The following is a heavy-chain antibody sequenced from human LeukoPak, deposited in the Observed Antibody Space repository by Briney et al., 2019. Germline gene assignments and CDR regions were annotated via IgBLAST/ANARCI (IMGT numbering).Heavy chain of an antibody. J-gene: IGHJ4*02. V-gene: IGHV4-38-2*02. CDR3: ARYREVGATVDY. CDR2: IYYRGST. Sequence: SDTLPLTCTVSGYSLSWGYYWGRIRQPPGRGLVGIASIYYRGSTHYNPSLASLKSRVTISGDTSKNQVSLKLSSVTAADTAGYYCARYREVGATVDYWGQGTLVTVSS. D-gene: IGHD1-26*01. CDR1: GYSLSWGYY.